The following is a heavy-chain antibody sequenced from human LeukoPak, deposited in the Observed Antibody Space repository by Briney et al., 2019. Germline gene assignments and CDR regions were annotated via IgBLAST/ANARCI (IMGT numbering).Heavy chain of an antibody. CDR1: GFTFSSYE. D-gene: IGHD3-9*01. J-gene: IGHJ4*02. CDR2: ISSSGSTI. CDR3: AKFRYFDWYYFDY. V-gene: IGHV3-48*03. Sequence: PGGSLRLSCAASGFTFSSYEMNWVRQAPGKGLEWVSYISSSGSTIYYADSVKGRFTISRDNSKNTLYLQMNSLRAEDTAVYYCAKFRYFDWYYFDYWGQGTLVTVSS.